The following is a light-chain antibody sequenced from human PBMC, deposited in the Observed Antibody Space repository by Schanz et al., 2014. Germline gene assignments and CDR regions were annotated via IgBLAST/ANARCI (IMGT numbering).Light chain of an antibody. CDR1: SSDVGSYNL. CDR3: CSYAGSSTLV. Sequence: QSALTQPASVSGSPGQSITISCTGTSSDVGSYNLVSWYQHHPGKAPKLMIYEGTKRPSGVSNRFSASKSGNTASLTISRLQAEDEADYYCCSYAGSSTLVFGGGTKLTVL. CDR2: EGT. V-gene: IGLV2-23*01. J-gene: IGLJ2*01.